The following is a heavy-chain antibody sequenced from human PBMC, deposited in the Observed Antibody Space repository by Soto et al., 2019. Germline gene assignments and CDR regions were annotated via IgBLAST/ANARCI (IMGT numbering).Heavy chain of an antibody. V-gene: IGHV1-69*06. CDR3: ARSQGSSTSLEIYYYYYYSMDV. D-gene: IGHD2-2*01. Sequence: QVQPVQSGAEVQKPGSSVKVSCKASGGTFSSYAISWVRLAPGQGLEWMGGIIPISGTANYAQKFQGRVTITADKSTSTACMELSSLRSEDTAVYYCARSQGSSTSLEIYYYYYYSMDVCGQRNTVTVSS. CDR2: IIPISGTA. CDR1: GGTFSSYA. J-gene: IGHJ6*02.